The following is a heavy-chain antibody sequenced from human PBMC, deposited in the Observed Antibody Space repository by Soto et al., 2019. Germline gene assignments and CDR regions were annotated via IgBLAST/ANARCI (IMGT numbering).Heavy chain of an antibody. CDR1: GYTFTSYD. D-gene: IGHD5-18*01. J-gene: IGHJ6*02. V-gene: IGHV1-8*01. Sequence: QVQLVQSGAEVRKPGASVKVSCKASGYTFTSYDINWVRQATGQGLEWMGWMNPNSGNTGYAQKFQGRVTMTRNTSISTAYMELSSLRSEDTAVYYCARPWIQLYYYGMDVWGQGTTVTVSS. CDR3: ARPWIQLYYYGMDV. CDR2: MNPNSGNT.